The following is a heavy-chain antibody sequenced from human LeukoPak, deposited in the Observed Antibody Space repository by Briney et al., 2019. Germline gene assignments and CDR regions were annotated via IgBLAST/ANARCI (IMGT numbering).Heavy chain of an antibody. CDR3: ARSEVVVDATMDY. Sequence: ASVKVSCKASGGTFSSYAISWVRQAPGQGLEWMGGIIPIFGTANYAQKFQGRVTITTDESTSTAYMELSGLRSEDTAVYYCARSEVVVDATMDYWGQGTLVTVSS. CDR2: IIPIFGTA. V-gene: IGHV1-69*05. D-gene: IGHD2-15*01. J-gene: IGHJ4*02. CDR1: GGTFSSYA.